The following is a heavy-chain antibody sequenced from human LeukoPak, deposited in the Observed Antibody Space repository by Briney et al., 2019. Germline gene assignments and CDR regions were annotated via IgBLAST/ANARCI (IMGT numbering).Heavy chain of an antibody. CDR2: IYPGDSDT. D-gene: IGHD2-15*01. J-gene: IGHJ4*02. V-gene: IGHV5-51*01. CDR1: GYSFIRNW. Sequence: GESLKISSKGSGYSFIRNWIGWVRQMPGKGLEWMAIIYPGDSDTRYSPSFQGQVTISADKSISTAYLQWSSLTASDTAMYYCARLGTSATYFEFWGQGTLVTVSS. CDR3: ARLGTSATYFEF.